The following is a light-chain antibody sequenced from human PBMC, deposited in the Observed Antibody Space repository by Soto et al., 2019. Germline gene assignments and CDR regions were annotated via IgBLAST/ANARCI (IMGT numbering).Light chain of an antibody. V-gene: IGLV2-14*03. CDR2: DVN. CDR3: TSWTTSTTMI. Sequence: QSALTQPPSASGASGQSISISCTGTSSDIGAYNYVSWYQQHPGKAPKLMIYDVNIRPSGVSNRFSGSKSGNTDSLTISGLQAEDEADYYCTSWTTSTTMIFGGGTKVTVL. J-gene: IGLJ2*01. CDR1: SSDIGAYNY.